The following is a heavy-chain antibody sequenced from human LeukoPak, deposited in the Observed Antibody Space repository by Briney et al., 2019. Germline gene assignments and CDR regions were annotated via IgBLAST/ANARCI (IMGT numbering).Heavy chain of an antibody. CDR3: ARGPYYDFWIHPYYYYYYMDV. CDR2: IIPIFGTA. D-gene: IGHD3-3*01. CDR1: GGTFSSYA. V-gene: IGHV1-69*01. J-gene: IGHJ6*03. Sequence: ASVKVSYKASGGTFSSYAISWVRQAPGRGLEWMGGIIPIFGTANYAQKFQGRVTITADESTSTAYMELSSLRSEDTAVYYCARGPYYDFWIHPYYYYYYMDVWGKGTTVTVSS.